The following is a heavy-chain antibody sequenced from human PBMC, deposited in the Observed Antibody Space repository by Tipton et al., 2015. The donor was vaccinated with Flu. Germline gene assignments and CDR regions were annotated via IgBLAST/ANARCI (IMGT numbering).Heavy chain of an antibody. CDR1: GDSIDSRYY. Sequence: TLSLTCSVSGDSIDSRYYWGWIRQPPGKGLQWIGNIHRTGSTYYNPSLSSRVTISVDTSKNQFYLRLTSVTAADTVMYYCARDYGDLNWFDPWGQGTLVTVSS. CDR2: IHRTGST. D-gene: IGHD4-17*01. V-gene: IGHV4-38-2*02. CDR3: ARDYGDLNWFDP. J-gene: IGHJ5*02.